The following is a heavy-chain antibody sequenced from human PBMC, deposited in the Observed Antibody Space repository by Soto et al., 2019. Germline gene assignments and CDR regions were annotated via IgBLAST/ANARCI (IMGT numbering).Heavy chain of an antibody. D-gene: IGHD3-16*01. CDR1: GGSFNSFA. CDR3: ATTSHHDYTIPVPIKYYGTDV. V-gene: IGHV1-69*05. CDR2: IIPMFGTA. Sequence: QVHLVQSGTELKKPGSSVNVSCKTSGGSFNSFALTWVRQAPGQGLEWIGWIIPMFGTADYAQRFKGRVTLTSDESASTAYMLLSSLRSEDTAVYYSATTSHHDYTIPVPIKYYGTDVWGQGTTVTVSS. J-gene: IGHJ6*02.